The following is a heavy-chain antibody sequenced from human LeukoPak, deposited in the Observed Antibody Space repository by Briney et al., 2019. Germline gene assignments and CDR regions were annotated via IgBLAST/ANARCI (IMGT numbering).Heavy chain of an antibody. CDR3: ARDSMTRRFLEWLLDY. Sequence: SVKVSYKASGGTFSSYAISWVRQAPGQGLEWMGGIIPIFGTANYAQKFQGRVTITADESTSTAYMELSSLRSEDTAVYYCARDSMTRRFLEWLLDYWGQGTLVTVSS. D-gene: IGHD3-3*01. V-gene: IGHV1-69*13. CDR1: GGTFSSYA. CDR2: IIPIFGTA. J-gene: IGHJ4*02.